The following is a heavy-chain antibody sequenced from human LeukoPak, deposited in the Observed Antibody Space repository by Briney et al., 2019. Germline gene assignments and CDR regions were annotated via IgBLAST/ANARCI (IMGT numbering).Heavy chain of an antibody. D-gene: IGHD6-13*01. CDR1: GYILTSYF. J-gene: IGHJ4*02. CDR3: ARDRAGTFDY. Sequence: ASVQVSCKASGYILTSYFMHWVRQAPGQRLEWMGGINPRDGSTSYAQKFQDRVIMTRDTSTSTVYMELSGLKSEDTAVYYCARDRAGTFDYWGQGTLVTVSS. CDR2: INPRDGST. V-gene: IGHV1-46*01.